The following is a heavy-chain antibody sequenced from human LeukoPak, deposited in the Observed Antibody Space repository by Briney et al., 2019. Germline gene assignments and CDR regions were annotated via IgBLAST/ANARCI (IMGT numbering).Heavy chain of an antibody. CDR1: GYTFTSYY. D-gene: IGHD3-3*01. V-gene: IGHV1-46*01. Sequence: GASVKVSCKASGYTFTSYYMHWVRQAPGQGLEWMGIINPSGGSTSYAQKFQGRVTMTRDTSTSTVYMELRSLRSDDTAVYYCARGHYPYDFWSGYYNPYGMDVWGQGTTVTVSS. CDR3: ARGHYPYDFWSGYYNPYGMDV. CDR2: INPSGGST. J-gene: IGHJ6*02.